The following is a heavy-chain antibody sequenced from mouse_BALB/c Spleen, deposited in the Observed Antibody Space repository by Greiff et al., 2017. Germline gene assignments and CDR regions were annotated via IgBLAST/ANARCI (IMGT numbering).Heavy chain of an antibody. Sequence: VKLMESGPGLVAPSQSLSITCTVSGFSLTSYGVHWVRQPPGKGLEWLGVIWAGGSTNYNSALMSRLSISKDNSKSQVFLKMNSLQTDDTAMYYCARDRGNSYYFDYWGQGTTLTVSS. J-gene: IGHJ2*01. CDR2: IWAGGST. V-gene: IGHV2-9*02. CDR1: GFSLTSYG. CDR3: ARDRGNSYYFDY. D-gene: IGHD2-1*01.